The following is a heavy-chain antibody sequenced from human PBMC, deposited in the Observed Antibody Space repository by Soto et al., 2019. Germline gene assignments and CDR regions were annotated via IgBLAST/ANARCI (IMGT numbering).Heavy chain of an antibody. CDR2: INPSGGST. Sequence: QVQLVQSGAEVKKPGASVKVSCKAYGYTFTSYYMHWGRQAPGQGLEWMGIINPSGGSTSYAQKFQGRVTMTRDTSTSTVYMELSSLRSEDTAVYYCARDKARAGITMRDWGQGTLVTVSS. D-gene: IGHD3-10*01. CDR3: ARDKARAGITMRD. CDR1: GYTFTSYY. J-gene: IGHJ4*02. V-gene: IGHV1-46*01.